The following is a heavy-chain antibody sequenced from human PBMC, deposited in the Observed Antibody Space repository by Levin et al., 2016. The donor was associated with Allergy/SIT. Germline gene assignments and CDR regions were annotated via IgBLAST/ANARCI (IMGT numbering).Heavy chain of an antibody. CDR2: IYSSGSA. J-gene: IGHJ4*02. CDR1: GGSINSGYFH. D-gene: IGHD5-24*01. CDR3: ASGRDGYSVN. V-gene: IGHV4-31*03. Sequence: LRLSCTVSGGSINSGYFHWSWIRQHPVKGLEWIAYIYSSGSAYYSPSLKSRVAISVDTSKNQFSLKLSSVTAADTAVYYCASGRDGYSVNWGQGTLVTVSS.